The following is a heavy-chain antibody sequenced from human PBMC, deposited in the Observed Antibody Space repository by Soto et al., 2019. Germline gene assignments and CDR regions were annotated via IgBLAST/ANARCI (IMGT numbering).Heavy chain of an antibody. D-gene: IGHD4-17*01. V-gene: IGHV3-30*18. CDR1: GFTFSIYG. Sequence: QVQLVESGGGVVQPGRSLRLSCEASGFTFSIYGMHWVRLAPGKGLEWVAVISYDGRGKYYSDSVKGRFAISRDDSKSTLYLQMNSLTVEDSAMYYCAKGLNYGDYWGQGTLVTVSS. CDR2: ISYDGRGK. J-gene: IGHJ4*02. CDR3: AKGLNYGDY.